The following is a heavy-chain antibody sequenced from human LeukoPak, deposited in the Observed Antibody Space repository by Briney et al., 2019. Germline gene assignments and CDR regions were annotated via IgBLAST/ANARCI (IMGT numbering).Heavy chain of an antibody. D-gene: IGHD3-10*01. Sequence: SETLSLTCAVYGGSFSGYYWSWIRQPPGKGLEWLGEINHSGSTNYNPSLKSRVTISVDTSKNQFSLKLSSVTAADTAVYYCARDGEKTYSYYYYYMDVWGKGTTVTVSS. V-gene: IGHV4-34*01. J-gene: IGHJ6*03. CDR1: GGSFSGYY. CDR2: INHSGST. CDR3: ARDGEKTYSYYYYYMDV.